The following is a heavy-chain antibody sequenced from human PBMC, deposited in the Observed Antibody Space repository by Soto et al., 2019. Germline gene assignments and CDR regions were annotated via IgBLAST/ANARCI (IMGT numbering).Heavy chain of an antibody. V-gene: IGHV1-18*01. CDR1: GYAFTSYG. D-gene: IGHD4-17*01. CDR3: AISPGHGDYVPSFDY. Sequence: QVQLVQSGTELRKPGASVRVSCKTSGYAFTSYGINWVRQAPGQGLEWMGWISTYNGNTNYAQSLQGRVTLTTDTSTSTAYLELRSLRSDDTAVYFCAISPGHGDYVPSFDYWSQGSLVVVSS. J-gene: IGHJ4*02. CDR2: ISTYNGNT.